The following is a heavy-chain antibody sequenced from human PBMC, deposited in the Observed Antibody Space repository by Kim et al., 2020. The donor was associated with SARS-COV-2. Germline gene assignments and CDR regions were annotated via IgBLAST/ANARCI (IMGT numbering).Heavy chain of an antibody. CDR3: ARDYNFNTNFDL. V-gene: IGHV4-39*07. CDR1: GDSIISSNYY. D-gene: IGHD3-3*01. CDR2: IYYSGST. Sequence: SETLSLTCTVSGDSIISSNYYWGWIRQPPGKGLEWIGTIYYSGSTYYNPSLKSRVTMSVDTSKNQFSLKLSSVTAGDTAVYFCARDYNFNTNFDLWGQGT. J-gene: IGHJ4*02.